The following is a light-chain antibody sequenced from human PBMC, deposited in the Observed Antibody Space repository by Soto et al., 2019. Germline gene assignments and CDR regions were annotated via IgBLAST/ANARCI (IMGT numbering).Light chain of an antibody. CDR1: QSVSSSY. CDR3: QQYGSSPGT. CDR2: GAS. Sequence: EIVLTQSPGTVSLSPGERATLSCRASQSVSSSYLAWYQQKPGQAPRLLLFGASIRDTGIPDRFSGSGSGTDFTLIIRRLESEDFAVYYCQQYGSSPGTFGQGTKVEIK. J-gene: IGKJ1*01. V-gene: IGKV3-20*01.